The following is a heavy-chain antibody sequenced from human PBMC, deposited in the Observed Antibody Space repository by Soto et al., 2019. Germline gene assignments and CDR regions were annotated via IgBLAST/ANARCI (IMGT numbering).Heavy chain of an antibody. V-gene: IGHV3-74*01. CDR3: ARGDITTQVVKYNGMDV. CDR1: GFSFSVYW. D-gene: IGHD1-1*01. Sequence: HPGGSLRLSCAASGFSFSVYWMHWVCQAPGKGIVWVSRMKTDDSSATYADSLHGRFTISRDNTKNTQYLQMDSLRPEDKAVYFFARGDITTQVVKYNGMDVWGQGTTVTVSS. CDR2: MKTDDSSA. J-gene: IGHJ6*02.